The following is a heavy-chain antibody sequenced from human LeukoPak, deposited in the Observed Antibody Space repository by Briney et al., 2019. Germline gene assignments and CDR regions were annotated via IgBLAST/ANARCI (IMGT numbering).Heavy chain of an antibody. CDR3: ARGHSGGAYYYDSSGYYALDY. V-gene: IGHV3-21*01. J-gene: IGHJ4*02. Sequence: GGSLRLSCAASTFTFSSYNMNWVRQAPGKGLEWVSSISSSGTYIYYRDSVKGRFTISRDNAENSLYLEMNSLRAEDTAVYYCARGHSGGAYYYDSSGYYALDYWGQGTLVTVSS. CDR1: TFTFSSYN. D-gene: IGHD3-22*01. CDR2: ISSSGTYI.